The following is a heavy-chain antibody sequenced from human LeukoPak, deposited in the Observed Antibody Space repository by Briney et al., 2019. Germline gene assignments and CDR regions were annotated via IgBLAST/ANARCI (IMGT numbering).Heavy chain of an antibody. D-gene: IGHD5-24*01. Sequence: GSLRLSCAASGFTFSNSAMSWVRQAPGKGLEWGSSISGSGSGGSTYYADSVKGRFTISRDNSKNTLYLQMNSLRPEDTAVYYCAKSGYNRFDYWGQGTLVTVSS. CDR3: AKSGYNRFDY. V-gene: IGHV3-23*01. CDR1: GFTFSNSA. J-gene: IGHJ4*02. CDR2: ISGSGSGGST.